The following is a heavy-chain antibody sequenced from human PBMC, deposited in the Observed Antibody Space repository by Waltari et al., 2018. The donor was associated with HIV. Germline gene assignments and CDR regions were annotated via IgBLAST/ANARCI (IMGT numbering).Heavy chain of an antibody. Sequence: QVQLQESGPGLVKPSQTLSLICTVSGGSISSGDYYWSWIRQPPGKGLEWIGYIYYSGSTYYNPTLKSRGTIAVDRSKNQFSLKLRSVTAADKAVYYCASRRNNGSLFDPWGRGTLVTVSS. J-gene: IGHJ5*02. CDR3: ASRRNNGSLFDP. V-gene: IGHV4-30-4*08. CDR1: GGSISSGDYY. D-gene: IGHD2-8*01. CDR2: IYYSGST.